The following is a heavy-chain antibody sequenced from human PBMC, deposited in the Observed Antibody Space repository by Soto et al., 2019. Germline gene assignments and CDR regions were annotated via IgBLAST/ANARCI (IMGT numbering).Heavy chain of an antibody. V-gene: IGHV1-2*02. CDR1: AYTFTDYY. D-gene: IGHD2-8*01. CDR3: ARGGCTDVVFTDSFDS. Sequence: QVQLVQSGAEVKKPGASVKVSCKASAYTFTDYYIHWVRQAPGQGLEWMGWINPNSGSTNSTQRAKGSVTITKNGSISTVYMALTRLRSDDPAVYYCARGGCTDVVFTDSFDSGGQGALVTVS. CDR2: INPNSGST. J-gene: IGHJ4*02.